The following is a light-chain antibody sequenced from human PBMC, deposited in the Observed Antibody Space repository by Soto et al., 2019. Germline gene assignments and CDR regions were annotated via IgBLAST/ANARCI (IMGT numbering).Light chain of an antibody. Sequence: EIVMTQSPATLSVSPGERATLSCRASQSVNINLAWYQQKPGQAPRLLIFGASSRANGIPARFSGSGSGTEFTLTISNLQTEDFAVYYCQQYNKWPSTFGQGTKVEIK. J-gene: IGKJ1*01. CDR3: QQYNKWPST. CDR1: QSVNIN. V-gene: IGKV3-15*01. CDR2: GAS.